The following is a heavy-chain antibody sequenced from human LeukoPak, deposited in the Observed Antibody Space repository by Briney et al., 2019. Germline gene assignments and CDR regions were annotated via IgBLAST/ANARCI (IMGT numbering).Heavy chain of an antibody. CDR2: INAGNGNT. CDR3: ARDTVTEYYFDY. CDR1: GYTFTSYA. Sequence: ASVKVSCKASGYTFTSYAMHWVRQAPGQRLEWMGWINAGNGNTKYSQEFQGRVTITRDTSASTAYMELSSLRSEDMAVYYCARDTVTEYYFDYWGQGTLVTVSS. D-gene: IGHD4-11*01. J-gene: IGHJ4*02. V-gene: IGHV1-3*03.